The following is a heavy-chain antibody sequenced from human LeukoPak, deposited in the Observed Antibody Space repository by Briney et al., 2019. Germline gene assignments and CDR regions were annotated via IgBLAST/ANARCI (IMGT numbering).Heavy chain of an antibody. Sequence: SETLSLTCAVYGGSFSGYYWSWIRQPPGKGLEWIGEINHSGSTNYNPSLKSRVTISVDTSKNQFSLKLSSVTAADTAVYYCARGPRGRADDYWGQGTLVTVPS. CDR3: ARGPRGRADDY. CDR2: INHSGST. V-gene: IGHV4-34*01. CDR1: GGSFSGYY. J-gene: IGHJ4*02.